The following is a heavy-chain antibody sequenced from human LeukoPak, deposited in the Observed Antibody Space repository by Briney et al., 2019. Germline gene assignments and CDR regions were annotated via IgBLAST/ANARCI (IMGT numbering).Heavy chain of an antibody. D-gene: IGHD4-11*01. J-gene: IGHJ5*02. CDR3: ARGFTVTARRVFDP. Sequence: SETLSLTCAVYGGSFSGYYWSWIRQPPGKGLEWIGEINHSGSTNYNPSLKSRVTISVDTSKNQFSLKLSSVTAADTAVYYCARGFTVTARRVFDPWGQGTLVTVSS. V-gene: IGHV4-34*01. CDR2: INHSGST. CDR1: GGSFSGYY.